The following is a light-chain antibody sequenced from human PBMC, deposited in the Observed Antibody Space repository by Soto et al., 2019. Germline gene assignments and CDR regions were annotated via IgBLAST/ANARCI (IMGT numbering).Light chain of an antibody. CDR2: AAS. V-gene: IGKV1-5*01. J-gene: IGKJ1*01. CDR1: QSISTW. CDR3: QQYNGYSRT. Sequence: DIQMTQSPSTLPASVGDRVTITCRASQSISTWLAWYQQKPGKAPKLLIYAASSLQSGVPSRFSGSGSGTDFTLTISSLQPDDFATYYCQQYNGYSRTFGQGTKVDI.